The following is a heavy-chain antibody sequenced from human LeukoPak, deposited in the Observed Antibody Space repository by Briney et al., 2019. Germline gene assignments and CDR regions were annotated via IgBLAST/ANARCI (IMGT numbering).Heavy chain of an antibody. Sequence: GGSLRLSCAASVFTLRNYGIHCVRQAPGKGLEWVAVVWFSGGQKFYTNSVRGRFTISRDNSKNTVYLQMDSLRVGDTAVYYCAGDALGESILDFWGQGTLVTVSS. D-gene: IGHD3-16*01. J-gene: IGHJ4*02. CDR3: AGDALGESILDF. CDR1: VFTLRNYG. CDR2: VWFSGGQK. V-gene: IGHV3-33*01.